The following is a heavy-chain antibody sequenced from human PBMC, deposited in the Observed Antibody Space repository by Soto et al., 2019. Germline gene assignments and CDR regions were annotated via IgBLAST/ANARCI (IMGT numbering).Heavy chain of an antibody. CDR2: IHQNGFT. CDR1: RGSINSHY. CDR3: ARMGPSYCGGDDCYSGGVWIDS. J-gene: IGHJ4*02. Sequence: QVQLQESGPGLVKPSETLSLTCTVSRGSINSHYWMWIRQPPGKALEWIAYIHQNGFTSHNASLRGRVTISMDTSKNQFSLKLTSVVAADTAVYYCARMGPSYCGGDDCYSGGVWIDSWGQGTPVTVSS. V-gene: IGHV4-59*11. D-gene: IGHD2-15*01.